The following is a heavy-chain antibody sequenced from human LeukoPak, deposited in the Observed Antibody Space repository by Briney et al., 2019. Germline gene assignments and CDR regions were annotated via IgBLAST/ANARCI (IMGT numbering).Heavy chain of an antibody. J-gene: IGHJ4*02. CDR2: ISYDGTNK. D-gene: IGHD3-10*01. Sequence: PGGSLRLSCAASGFTFRTYAVHWVRQAPGKGLEWVAVISYDGTNKYNADSVKGRFTISRDNSKNTLYLQMNTLRSEDTALYYCARDRSLSSFGELFLWGQGTLVTVSS. V-gene: IGHV3-30*01. CDR1: GFTFRTYA. CDR3: ARDRSLSSFGELFL.